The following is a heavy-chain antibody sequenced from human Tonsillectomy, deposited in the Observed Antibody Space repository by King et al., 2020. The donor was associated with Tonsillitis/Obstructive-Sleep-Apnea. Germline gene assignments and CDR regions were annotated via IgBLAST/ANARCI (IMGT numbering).Heavy chain of an antibody. Sequence: HVQLQQWGAGLLKPSETLSLTCAVYGGSFSCYYWSWIRQPPGKGLEWIGEINHSGSTNYNPSLKSRVTILVDTSKNQFSLKLSSVTAADTAVYYCASSPDSDGLGSLDYWGQGTLVTVSS. J-gene: IGHJ4*02. D-gene: IGHD3-10*01. CDR1: GGSFSCYY. V-gene: IGHV4-34*01. CDR3: ASSPDSDGLGSLDY. CDR2: INHSGST.